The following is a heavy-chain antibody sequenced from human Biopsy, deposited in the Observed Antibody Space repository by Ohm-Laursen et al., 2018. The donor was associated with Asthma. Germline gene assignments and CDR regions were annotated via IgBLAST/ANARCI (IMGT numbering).Heavy chain of an antibody. CDR2: INYRGDT. D-gene: IGHD6-19*01. CDR1: GGSFTHYF. Sequence: GTLSLTCAISGGSFTHYFWMWIRQPPGKGLEWIGEINYRGDTNYNPSLESRVSISVDTSTYHFSLRLNSVTAADTAVYYCVRGEEVAGAYFKDWDQGTLVTVSS. J-gene: IGHJ1*01. V-gene: IGHV4-34*01. CDR3: VRGEEVAGAYFKD.